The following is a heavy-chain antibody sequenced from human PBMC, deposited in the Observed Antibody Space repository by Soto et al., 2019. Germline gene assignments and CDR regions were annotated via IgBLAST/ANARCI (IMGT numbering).Heavy chain of an antibody. Sequence: VGSLRLSCAASGFTFSSYAMSWVRQAPGKGLEWVSAISGSGGNTYYADSVKGRFTISRDNSKNTLYLQMNSLRAEDTAVYYCANYNYYDASGPSWGQGTLVTVSS. J-gene: IGHJ5*02. CDR2: ISGSGGNT. CDR1: GFTFSSYA. D-gene: IGHD3-22*01. CDR3: ANYNYYDASGPS. V-gene: IGHV3-23*01.